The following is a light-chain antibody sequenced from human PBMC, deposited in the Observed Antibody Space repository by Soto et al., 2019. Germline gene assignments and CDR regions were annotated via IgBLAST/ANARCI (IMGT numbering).Light chain of an antibody. J-gene: IGLJ2*01. CDR2: SNN. Sequence: QSVLTQPPSASGTPGQRVTISCSGSSSNIGSNTVNWYQQLPGTAPKLLIYSNNQRHSGVPDRFSGSKSGTSASLASSGLQSEDEADYYCAAWDDSLNGPVFGGGTKLTVL. CDR3: AAWDDSLNGPV. V-gene: IGLV1-44*01. CDR1: SSNIGSNT.